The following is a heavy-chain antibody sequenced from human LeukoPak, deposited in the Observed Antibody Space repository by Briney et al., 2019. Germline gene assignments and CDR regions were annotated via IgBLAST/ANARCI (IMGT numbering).Heavy chain of an antibody. CDR3: ASATSLYYYGMDV. CDR2: IYHSGST. V-gene: IGHV4-4*02. CDR1: GGSISSSNW. Sequence: SETLSLTCAASGGSISSSNWWSWVRQPPGKGLEWIGEIYHSGSTNYNPSLKSRVTISVDKSKNQFSLKLSSVTAADTAVYYCASATSLYYYGMDVWGQGTTVTVSS. J-gene: IGHJ6*02.